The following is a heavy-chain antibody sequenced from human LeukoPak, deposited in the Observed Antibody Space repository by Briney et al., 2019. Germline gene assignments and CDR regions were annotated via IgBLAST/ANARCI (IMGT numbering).Heavy chain of an antibody. CDR2: IYYSGST. Sequence: SETLSLTCTVSGGSISSSSYYWGWIRQPPGKGLEWIGSIYYSGSTYYNPSLKSRVTISVDTSKNQFSLKLSSVTAADTAVYYCARASFATAGYSSSWYSDVWGQGTLVTVSS. J-gene: IGHJ4*02. V-gene: IGHV4-39*07. D-gene: IGHD6-13*01. CDR3: ARASFATAGYSSSWYSDV. CDR1: GGSISSSSYY.